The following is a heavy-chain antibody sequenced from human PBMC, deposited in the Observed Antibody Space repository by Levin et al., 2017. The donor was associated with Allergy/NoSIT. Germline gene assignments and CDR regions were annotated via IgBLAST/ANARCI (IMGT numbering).Heavy chain of an antibody. CDR3: AKDKLAATTPRLFDH. CDR2: ISGTGGMT. CDR1: GFSFRKYG. J-gene: IGHJ4*02. D-gene: IGHD1-26*01. Sequence: TGGSLRLSCAASGFSFRKYGMSWVRQSPGKGLEWVSGISGTGGMTDYADSVEGRFTISRDNPRNTLYLQMSSLRAEDTAVYYCAKDKLAATTPRLFDHWGQGTLVTVSS. V-gene: IGHV3-23*01.